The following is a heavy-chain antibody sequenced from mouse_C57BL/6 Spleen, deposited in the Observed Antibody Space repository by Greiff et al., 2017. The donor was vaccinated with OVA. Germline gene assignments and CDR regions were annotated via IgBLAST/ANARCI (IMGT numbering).Heavy chain of an antibody. CDR1: GFTFSDYG. CDR2: ISSGSSTI. D-gene: IGHD2-5*01. V-gene: IGHV5-17*01. J-gene: IGHJ2*01. Sequence: EVKVVESGGGLVKPGGSLKLSCAASGFTFSDYGMHWVRQAPEKGLEWVAYISSGSSTIYYADTVKGRFTISRDNAKNTLFLQMTSLRSEDTAMYYCARDSNYVDYFDYWGQGTTLTVSS. CDR3: ARDSNYVDYFDY.